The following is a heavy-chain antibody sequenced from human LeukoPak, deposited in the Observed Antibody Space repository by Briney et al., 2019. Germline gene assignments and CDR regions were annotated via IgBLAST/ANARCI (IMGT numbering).Heavy chain of an antibody. V-gene: IGHV4-61*02. CDR2: IYTSGST. J-gene: IGHJ4*02. Sequence: SETLSLTCTVSGGPISSGSYYWSWIRQPAGKGLEWIGRIYTSGSTNYNPSLKSRVTISVDTSKNQFSLKLSSVTAADTAVYYCARVGYYYDSSGYYSAFLDYWGQGTLVTVSS. CDR1: GGPISSGSYY. CDR3: ARVGYYYDSSGYYSAFLDY. D-gene: IGHD3-22*01.